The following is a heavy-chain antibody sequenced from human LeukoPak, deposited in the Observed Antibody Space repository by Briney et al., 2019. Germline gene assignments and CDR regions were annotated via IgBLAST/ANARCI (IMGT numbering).Heavy chain of an antibody. Sequence: SETLSLTCTVSGGSISSDSYYWSWIRQPPGKGLEWIGDMYYSGSTYYNPSLKSRVTISVDTSKNQFSLKLSSVIVADTAVYYCARVRRSLNWFDSWGQGTLVTVSS. D-gene: IGHD3-3*01. CDR1: GGSISSDSYY. CDR3: ARVRRSLNWFDS. CDR2: MYYSGST. V-gene: IGHV4-39*01. J-gene: IGHJ5*01.